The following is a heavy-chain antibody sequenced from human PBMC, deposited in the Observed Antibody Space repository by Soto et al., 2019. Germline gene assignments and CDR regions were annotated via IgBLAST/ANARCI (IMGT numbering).Heavy chain of an antibody. J-gene: IGHJ3*02. CDR2: IKSKTDGGTT. CDR1: GFTFSNAW. Sequence: PGGSLRLSCAASGFTFSNAWMSWVRQAPGKGLEWVGRIKSKTDGGTTDYAAPVKGRFTISRDDSKSTLYLQMNSLKTEDTAVYYCTTDSVGALRYFEWLDPPDAFDIWGQGTMVTVSS. D-gene: IGHD3-9*01. CDR3: TTDSVGALRYFEWLDPPDAFDI. V-gene: IGHV3-15*01.